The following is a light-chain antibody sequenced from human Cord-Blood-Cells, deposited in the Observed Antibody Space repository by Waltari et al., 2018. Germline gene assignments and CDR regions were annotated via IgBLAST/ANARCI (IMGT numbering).Light chain of an antibody. V-gene: IGKV3-15*01. CDR2: GAS. CDR3: QQYNNWPPLT. Sequence: EIVITQSPATLSVSPGDRATLSCRASQSVSSNLAWYQQKPGQAPRLLIYGASTRATGIPARFSGSGSRTEFTLTISSLQSEDFAVYYCQQYNNWPPLTFGGGTKVGIK. CDR1: QSVSSN. J-gene: IGKJ4*01.